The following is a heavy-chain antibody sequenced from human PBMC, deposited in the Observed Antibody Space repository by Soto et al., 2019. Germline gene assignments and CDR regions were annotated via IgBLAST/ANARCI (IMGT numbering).Heavy chain of an antibody. CDR1: GYSFTSYW. CDR2: IDPSDSYT. V-gene: IGHV5-10-1*01. J-gene: IGHJ6*02. Sequence: PGESLKISCKGSGYSFTSYWISWVRQMPGKGLEWMGRIDPSDSYTNYSPSFQGHVTISADKSISTAYLQWSSLKASDTAMYYCARLVAVAGMQYYYYGMDVWGQGTTVTVSS. D-gene: IGHD6-19*01. CDR3: ARLVAVAGMQYYYYGMDV.